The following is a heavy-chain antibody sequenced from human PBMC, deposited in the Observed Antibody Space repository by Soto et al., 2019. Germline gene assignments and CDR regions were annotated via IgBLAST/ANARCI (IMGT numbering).Heavy chain of an antibody. D-gene: IGHD6-13*01. Sequence: GGSLRLSCAGSGFTFINYAMTWVRQAPGKGLEWVSSISNRGSDTYYVDSVKGRFTISRDNSKDTLYLQMNSLRAEDTAVYYCAKDTYSSSWYFWGQGTLVTVSS. J-gene: IGHJ4*02. CDR3: AKDTYSSSWYF. CDR2: ISNRGSDT. V-gene: IGHV3-23*01. CDR1: GFTFINYA.